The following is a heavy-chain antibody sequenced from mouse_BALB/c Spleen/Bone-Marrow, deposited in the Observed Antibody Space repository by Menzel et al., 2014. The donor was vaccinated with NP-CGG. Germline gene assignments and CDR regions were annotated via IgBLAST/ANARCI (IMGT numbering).Heavy chain of an antibody. D-gene: IGHD2-3*01. J-gene: IGHJ3*01. CDR2: INPDSSTI. Sequence: EVKLQESGGGLVQPGGSLRLSCAASGFDSSGFWMGWVRQAPGKGLEWIGEINPDSSTINYTPSLKDRFIISRDNAKNTLYLQMSKVRSEDTALYYCARLGYYGGFAYWGQGTLVTVSA. CDR1: GFDSSGFW. V-gene: IGHV4-1*02. CDR3: ARLGYYGGFAY.